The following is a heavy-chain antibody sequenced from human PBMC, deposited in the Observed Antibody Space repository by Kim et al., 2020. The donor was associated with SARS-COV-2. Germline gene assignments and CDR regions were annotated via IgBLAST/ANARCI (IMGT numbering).Heavy chain of an antibody. D-gene: IGHD5-18*01. Sequence: KSRYTISRDNAKNSLYQQMNSLRAEETAVYYCAREEDSYGYLFGYNWFDPWGQGTLVTVSS. CDR3: AREEDSYGYLFGYNWFDP. J-gene: IGHJ5*02. V-gene: IGHV3-11*06.